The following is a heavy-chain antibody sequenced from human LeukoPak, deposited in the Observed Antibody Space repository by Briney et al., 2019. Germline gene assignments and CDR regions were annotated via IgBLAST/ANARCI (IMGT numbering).Heavy chain of an antibody. CDR2: IYTSGST. Sequence: SQTLSLTCTVSGGSISSGSYYWSWIRQPAGKGLEWIGRIYTSGSTNYNPSLKSRVTISVDTSKNQFSLKLSSVTAADTAVYYCARPIVGPTGDAFDIWGQGTMVTVSS. J-gene: IGHJ3*02. CDR1: GGSISSGSYY. CDR3: ARPIVGPTGDAFDI. V-gene: IGHV4-61*02. D-gene: IGHD1-26*01.